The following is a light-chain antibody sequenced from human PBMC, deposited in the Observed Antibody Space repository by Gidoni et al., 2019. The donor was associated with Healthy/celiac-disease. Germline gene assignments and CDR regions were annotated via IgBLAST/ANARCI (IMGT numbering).Light chain of an antibody. CDR2: LNSDGRH. CDR1: SGHSSYA. Sequence: QRVRPQSPSASASLGASVKLTCTLSSGHSSYASAWHQQQPEKARRYLMQLNSDGRHSKGDGIPDRFSGSRSGAERYLTISSLQSEDEAYYYCQTWGTGIHVVFGGGTKLTVL. CDR3: QTWGTGIHVV. J-gene: IGLJ2*01. V-gene: IGLV4-69*01.